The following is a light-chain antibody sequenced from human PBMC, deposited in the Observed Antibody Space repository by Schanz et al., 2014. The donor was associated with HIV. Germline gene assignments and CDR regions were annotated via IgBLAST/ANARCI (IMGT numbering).Light chain of an antibody. V-gene: IGLV2-14*03. CDR3: SSYGGFNNFVV. Sequence: QSALTQPASVSGSPGQSITISCTGTSSDVGADNSVSWYQQHPGRAPRLLVYDVTYRPSGVSNRFSGSKSGNTASLTISAVQPEDEADYYCSSYGGFNNFVVFGGGTKLTVL. J-gene: IGLJ2*01. CDR1: SSDVGADNS. CDR2: DVT.